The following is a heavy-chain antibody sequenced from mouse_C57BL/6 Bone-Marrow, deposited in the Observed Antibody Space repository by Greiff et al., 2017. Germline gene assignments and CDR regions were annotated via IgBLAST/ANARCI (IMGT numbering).Heavy chain of an antibody. D-gene: IGHD1-1*02. CDR1: GFTFSDYG. Sequence: EVKLVESGGGLVKPGGSLKLSCAASGFTFSDYGMHWVRQAPEKGLEWVAYISSGSSTIYYADTVKGRFTSSRDNAKNTLFLQMTSLRSEDTAMYYCARLLWSYAMDYWGQGTSVTVSA. J-gene: IGHJ4*01. CDR2: ISSGSSTI. CDR3: ARLLWSYAMDY. V-gene: IGHV5-17*01.